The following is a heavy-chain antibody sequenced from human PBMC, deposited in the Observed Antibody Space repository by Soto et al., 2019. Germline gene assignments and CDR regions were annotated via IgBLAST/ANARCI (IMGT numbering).Heavy chain of an antibody. CDR3: ARQKGAVNGYADYYYDY. CDR1: GYTFLKYY. Sequence: ASVKVSCKASGYTFLKYYVHWVRQAPGQGLEWMGIINPTGGSTSYAQKFQGRLTMTRDTSTSTVYMDLSSLRSEDAAVYYCARQKGAVNGYADYYYDYWGQGTLVTVSS. V-gene: IGHV1-46*01. J-gene: IGHJ4*02. CDR2: INPTGGST. D-gene: IGHD5-18*01.